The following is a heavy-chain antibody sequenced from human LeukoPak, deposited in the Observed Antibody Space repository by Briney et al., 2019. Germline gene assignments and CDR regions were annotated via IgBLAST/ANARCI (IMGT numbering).Heavy chain of an antibody. Sequence: GGSLGLSCAASGFTFSSYSMNWVRQAPGKGLEWVSFIIGSGDLIYYADSVKGRFTISRDNAKNSLYLQMNSLRDEDTAVYYCARGRGATLSHHYFDYWGQGALVTVSS. CDR3: ARGRGATLSHHYFDY. CDR1: GFTFSSYS. V-gene: IGHV3-48*02. D-gene: IGHD1-26*01. J-gene: IGHJ4*02. CDR2: IIGSGDLI.